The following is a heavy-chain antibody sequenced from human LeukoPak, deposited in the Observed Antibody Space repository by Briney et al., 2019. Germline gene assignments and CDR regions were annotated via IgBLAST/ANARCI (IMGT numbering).Heavy chain of an antibody. CDR2: IYHSGST. Sequence: SETLSLTCTVSGYSISSGYYWGWIRQPPGKGLEWIGSIYHSGSTYYNPSLKSRVTISVDTSKNQFFLKLSSVTAADTAVYYCARGPSSSWPDFDYWGQGTLVTVSS. CDR3: ARGPSSSWPDFDY. J-gene: IGHJ4*02. D-gene: IGHD6-13*01. V-gene: IGHV4-38-2*02. CDR1: GYSISSGYY.